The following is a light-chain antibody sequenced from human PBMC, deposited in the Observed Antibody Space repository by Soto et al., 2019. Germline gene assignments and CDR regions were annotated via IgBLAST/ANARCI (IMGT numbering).Light chain of an antibody. CDR1: SSDVGAYNY. CDR2: EVN. V-gene: IGLV2-8*01. Sequence: QSALTQPPSASGSPGQSVTISCTGTSSDVGAYNYVSWYQQHPGKAPKFMIYEVNKRPSGVPDRFSGSKSGYTASLTVSGLQTEDEAFYYCSSSAGIYHYLVFGGGTKVTVL. CDR3: SSSAGIYHYLV. J-gene: IGLJ3*02.